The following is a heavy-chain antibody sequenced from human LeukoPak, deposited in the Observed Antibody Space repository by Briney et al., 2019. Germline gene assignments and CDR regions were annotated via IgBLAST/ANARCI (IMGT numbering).Heavy chain of an antibody. CDR2: ISDNGVTT. J-gene: IGHJ4*02. CDR1: GFTFNTYV. V-gene: IGHV3-23*01. CDR3: ATARGSTYYPDY. Sequence: GGSLRLSCAASGFTFNTYVMTWVRQAPGKGLEWASGISDNGVTTYYADSVRGRFTISRDNSKNTLYLQMDSLGAEDTAMYYCATARGSTYYPDYWGQGTLVTVSS. D-gene: IGHD2-21*01.